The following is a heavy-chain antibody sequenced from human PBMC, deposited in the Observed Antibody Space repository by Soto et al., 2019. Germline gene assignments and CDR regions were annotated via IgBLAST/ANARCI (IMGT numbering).Heavy chain of an antibody. D-gene: IGHD3-10*01. V-gene: IGHV3-23*01. CDR2: ISGSGGST. Sequence: GGSLRLSCAASGFTFSSYAMSWVRQAPGKGLEWVSAISGSGGSTYYADSVKGRFTISRDNSKNTLYLQMNSLRAEDTAVYYCAKDLVTSRSYYYYGMDVWGQGTTGTVSS. J-gene: IGHJ6*02. CDR3: AKDLVTSRSYYYYGMDV. CDR1: GFTFSSYA.